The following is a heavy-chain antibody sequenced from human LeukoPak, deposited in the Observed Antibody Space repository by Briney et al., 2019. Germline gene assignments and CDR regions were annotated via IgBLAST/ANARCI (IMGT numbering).Heavy chain of an antibody. CDR1: GYTFTSYY. CDR3: AKEGVAGLYYFDY. D-gene: IGHD6-19*01. CDR2: ISPSGGST. V-gene: IGHV1-46*01. J-gene: IGHJ4*02. Sequence: GASVKLSCKASGYTFTSYYIHWVRQAPGQGLEWMGIISPSGGSTGYAQKFQGRVTMTRDTSTSTVYMELSSLRSEGTAVYYCAKEGVAGLYYFDYWGQGTLVTVSS.